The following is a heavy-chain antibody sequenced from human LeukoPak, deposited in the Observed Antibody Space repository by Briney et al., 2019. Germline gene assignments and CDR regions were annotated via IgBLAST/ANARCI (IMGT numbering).Heavy chain of an antibody. CDR2: ISSSSSYI. V-gene: IGHV3-21*01. D-gene: IGHD2-8*01. CDR1: GFTFSSYS. J-gene: IGHJ4*02. CDR3: ARADRVYYRFDY. Sequence: GGSLRLSCAASGFTFSSYSMNWVRQAPGKGLEWVSSISSSSSYIYYADSVKGRFTISRDNAKNSLYLQMNSLRAEDTAVYYCARADRVYYRFDYWGQGTLVTVSS.